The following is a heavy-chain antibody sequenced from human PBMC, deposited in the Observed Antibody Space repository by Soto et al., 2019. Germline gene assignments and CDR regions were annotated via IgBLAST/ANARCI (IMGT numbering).Heavy chain of an antibody. D-gene: IGHD3-3*01. CDR2: IYHSGST. J-gene: IGHJ5*02. V-gene: IGHV4-4*02. CDR3: ARVLSVDTIFGVVNWFDP. CDR1: GGSISSSNW. Sequence: SETLSLTCAVSGGSISSSNWWSWVRQPPGKGLEWIGEIYHSGSTNYNPSLKSRVTISVDKSKNQLSLKLSSVTAADTAVYYCARVLSVDTIFGVVNWFDPWGQGTLVTVSS.